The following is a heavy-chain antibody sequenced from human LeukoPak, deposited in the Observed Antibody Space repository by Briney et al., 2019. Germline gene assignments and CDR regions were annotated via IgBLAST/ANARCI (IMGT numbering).Heavy chain of an antibody. CDR1: GYTFTSYY. Sequence: ASVKVSCTASGYTFTSYYMHWVRQAPGQGLEWMGIINPSGGSTSYAQKFQGRVTMTRDTSTSTVYMELSSLRSEDTAVYYCARGECSGGSCYDVDYYYGMDVWGQGTTVTVSS. J-gene: IGHJ6*02. V-gene: IGHV1-46*01. CDR3: ARGECSGGSCYDVDYYYGMDV. D-gene: IGHD2-15*01. CDR2: INPSGGST.